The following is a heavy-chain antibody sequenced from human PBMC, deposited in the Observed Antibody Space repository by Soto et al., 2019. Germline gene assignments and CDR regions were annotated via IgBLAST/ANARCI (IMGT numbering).Heavy chain of an antibody. CDR2: IYYSGST. J-gene: IGHJ6*02. V-gene: IGHV4-59*01. Sequence: LTCTVSGGSISSYYWSWIRQPPGKGLDWIGYIYYSGSTNYNPSLKSRVTISVDTSKNQFSLKLSSVTAADTAVYYCARAGGYSRTTPNPRAYDMDVWGQGTTVTVSS. CDR1: GGSISSYY. D-gene: IGHD6-13*01. CDR3: ARAGGYSRTTPNPRAYDMDV.